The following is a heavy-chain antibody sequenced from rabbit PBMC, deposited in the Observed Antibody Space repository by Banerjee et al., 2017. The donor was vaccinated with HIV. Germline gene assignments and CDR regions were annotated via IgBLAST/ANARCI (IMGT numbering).Heavy chain of an antibody. CDR3: ARDRDGDAGYGSLAL. Sequence: QQQLEESGGGLVKPGGTLTLTCTASGFSLSSGAMSWVRQAPGKGLEWIGYMYFASGTTDYASWVNGRFTISRSTSLNTVDLKMTSLTVADTATYFCARDRDGDAGYGSLALWGPGTLVTVS. J-gene: IGHJ4*01. V-gene: IGHV1S43*01. CDR1: GFSLSSGA. D-gene: IGHD7-1*01. CDR2: MYFASGTT.